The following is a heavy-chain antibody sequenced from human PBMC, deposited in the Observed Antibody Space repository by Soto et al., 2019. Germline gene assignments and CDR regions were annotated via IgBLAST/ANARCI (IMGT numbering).Heavy chain of an antibody. V-gene: IGHV3-73*01. CDR1: GVIFSGSA. Sequence: EVQLVESGGGLVQPGGSLKLSCAASGVIFSGSAVHWVRQASGKGLEWVGRILSKAGNYATAYPASMKGRFTISRDDSENTAFLQMNSLKTEDTAVYYCLRGGSPYYYDYWGQGTLVAVSS. J-gene: IGHJ4*02. CDR2: ILSKAGNYAT. CDR3: LRGGSPYYYDY.